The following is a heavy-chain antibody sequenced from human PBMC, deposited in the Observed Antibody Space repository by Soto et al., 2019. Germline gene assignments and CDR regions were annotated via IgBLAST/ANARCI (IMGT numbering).Heavy chain of an antibody. V-gene: IGHV3-23*01. CDR2: ISGSGGST. CDR3: AKDLILVVIIGWFDP. J-gene: IGHJ5*02. Sequence: GGSLRLSCAASGFTFSSYAMSWVRQAPGKGLEWVSAISGSGGSTYYADSVKGRFTISRDNSKNTLYLQMNSLRAEDTAVYYCAKDLILVVIIGWFDPWGQGTLVTVSS. D-gene: IGHD3-22*01. CDR1: GFTFSSYA.